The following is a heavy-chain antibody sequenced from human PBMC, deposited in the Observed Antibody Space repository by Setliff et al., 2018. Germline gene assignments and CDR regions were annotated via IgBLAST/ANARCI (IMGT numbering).Heavy chain of an antibody. V-gene: IGHV4-39*02. J-gene: IGHJ6*02. Sequence: SETLSLTCTVSGGSISRSSYNWGWIRQPPGKGLEWIGSIYYSGSTYYNPSLKSRVTVSVDTSKNQFSLKLTSVTAADTAVYYCARDRQYCTSLSCLNSYFYYYAMDFWGQGTTVTVS. CDR2: IYYSGST. CDR3: ARDRQYCTSLSCLNSYFYYYAMDF. CDR1: GGSISRSSYN. D-gene: IGHD2-8*01.